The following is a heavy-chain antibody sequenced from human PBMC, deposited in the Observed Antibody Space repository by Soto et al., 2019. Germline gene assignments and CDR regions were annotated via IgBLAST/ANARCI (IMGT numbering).Heavy chain of an antibody. CDR1: GGSFSGYY. V-gene: IGHV4-34*01. D-gene: IGHD2-15*01. Sequence: QVQLQQWGAGLLKPSETLSLTCAVYGGSFSGYYWSWIRQPPGKGLEWIGEINHSGSTDYNPSFKSRVTISVDTSRAQFSPKLGPGTAADTAVSYCARLHCSGGSCSSGGDYYYGMDVWGQGTTVTVSS. CDR3: ARLHCSGGSCSSGGDYYYGMDV. J-gene: IGHJ6*02. CDR2: INHSGST.